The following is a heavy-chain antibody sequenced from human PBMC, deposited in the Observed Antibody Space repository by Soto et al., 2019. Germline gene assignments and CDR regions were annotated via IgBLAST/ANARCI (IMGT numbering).Heavy chain of an antibody. D-gene: IGHD1-1*01. CDR2: IGGGVI. J-gene: IGHJ2*01. CDR1: GFTFRSYA. V-gene: IGHV3-23*01. CDR3: AKGQTGYWYFHL. Sequence: EVQLLESGGGLVQPGGSLRLSCVASGFTFRSYAMIWARQAPGKGLEWVSAIGGGVIHYADSVKGRFIISRDNSRDTLYLEMNSLRAEDTAVYFCAKGQTGYWYFHLWVRGTLVTVSS.